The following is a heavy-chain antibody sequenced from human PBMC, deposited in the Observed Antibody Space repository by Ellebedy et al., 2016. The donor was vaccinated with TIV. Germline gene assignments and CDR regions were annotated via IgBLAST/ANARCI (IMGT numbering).Heavy chain of an antibody. CDR1: GFTFNNAW. J-gene: IGHJ4*02. V-gene: IGHV3-15*07. Sequence: PGGSLRLSCAASGFTFNNAWLTWVRQAPGKGLEWVGRIKSKTDGGTTDYAAPVKGRFTISRDDRKNTLYLQMDSLKTEDTAVYYCVTDPDGGPVDYWGQGTLVTGSS. D-gene: IGHD1-14*01. CDR3: VTDPDGGPVDY. CDR2: IKSKTDGGTT.